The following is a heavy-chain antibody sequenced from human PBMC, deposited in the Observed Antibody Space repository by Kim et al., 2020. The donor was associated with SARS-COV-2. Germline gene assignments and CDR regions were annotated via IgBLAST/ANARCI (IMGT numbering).Heavy chain of an antibody. D-gene: IGHD2-2*01. J-gene: IGHJ4*02. CDR3: ARESRGVVVTGPAY. Sequence: GGSLRLSCAASGLTFSDYYMSWIRQAPGKGLEFVSFISSTGTATYYADSVKGRFTISRDNTHNSLYLQMNSLGAEDTAVYYCARESRGVVVTGPAYGGQGTLVTVSS. CDR1: GLTFSDYY. V-gene: IGHV3-11*01. CDR2: ISSTGTAT.